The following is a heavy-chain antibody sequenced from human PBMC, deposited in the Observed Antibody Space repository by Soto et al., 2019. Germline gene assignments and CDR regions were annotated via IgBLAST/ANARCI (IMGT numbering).Heavy chain of an antibody. Sequence: GGSPRLSCAASGFTFSSYSMNWVRQAPGKGLEWVSSISSSSSYIYYADSVKGRFTISRDNAKNSLYLQMNSLRAEDTAVYYCARVLAAASFFDYWGQGTLVTVSS. D-gene: IGHD6-13*01. V-gene: IGHV3-21*01. CDR1: GFTFSSYS. CDR3: ARVLAAASFFDY. CDR2: ISSSSSYI. J-gene: IGHJ4*02.